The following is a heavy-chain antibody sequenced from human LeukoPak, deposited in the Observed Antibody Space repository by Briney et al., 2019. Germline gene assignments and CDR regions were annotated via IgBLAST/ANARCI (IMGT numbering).Heavy chain of an antibody. D-gene: IGHD5/OR15-5a*01. CDR3: ARGMELVSTPFDH. CDR2: IYNSGST. CDR1: GASLSNYY. J-gene: IGHJ4*02. Sequence: SETLSLTCTVSGASLSNYYWTWIRQPPGKGLEWIGYIYNSGSTNCDPSLKSRVTISMDMSKNQFSLKLTSLTAADTAVYYCARGMELVSTPFDHWGQGTLVTVSS. V-gene: IGHV4-59*01.